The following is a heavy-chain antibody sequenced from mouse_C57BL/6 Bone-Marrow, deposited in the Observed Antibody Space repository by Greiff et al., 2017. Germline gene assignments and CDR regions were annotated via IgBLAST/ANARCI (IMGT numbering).Heavy chain of an antibody. Sequence: QVHVKQSGPGLVQPSQSLSITCPVSGFSLTSYGVHWVRQSPGKGLEWLGVIWSGGSTDYNAAFISRLSISKDNSKSQVFFKMNSLQADDTAIYYCARKPPYGSSYYYAMDYWGQGTSVTVSS. J-gene: IGHJ4*01. CDR2: IWSGGST. V-gene: IGHV2-2*01. CDR3: ARKPPYGSSYYYAMDY. D-gene: IGHD1-1*01. CDR1: GFSLTSYG.